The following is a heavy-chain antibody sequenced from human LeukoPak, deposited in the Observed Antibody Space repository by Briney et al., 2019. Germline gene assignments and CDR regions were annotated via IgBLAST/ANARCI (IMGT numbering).Heavy chain of an antibody. J-gene: IGHJ6*04. D-gene: IGHD3-10*01. CDR2: ISTYNGDT. Sequence: ASVKVSCKASGYTFTTYGISWVRQAPGQGLECLGWISTYNGDTNYAQKFQGRFTMTTDTSTSTAYMELRSLRSDDTAVYYCARGEVLVWFGGLYGMDVWGKGTTVTVSS. CDR1: GYTFTTYG. V-gene: IGHV1-18*04. CDR3: ARGEVLVWFGGLYGMDV.